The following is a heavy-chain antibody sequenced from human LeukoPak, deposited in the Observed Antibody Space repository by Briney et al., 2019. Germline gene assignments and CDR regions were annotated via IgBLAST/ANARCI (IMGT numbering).Heavy chain of an antibody. CDR2: IYYSGST. Sequence: SETLSLTCTVSGGSISSYYWRWIRQPPGKGLEWIGYIYYSGSTNYNPSLKSRVTISVDTSKNQFSLKLSSVTAADTAVYYCARAQGAIDDYWGEGTLVTVSS. J-gene: IGHJ4*02. D-gene: IGHD1-26*01. CDR3: ARAQGAIDDY. V-gene: IGHV4-59*01. CDR1: GGSISSYY.